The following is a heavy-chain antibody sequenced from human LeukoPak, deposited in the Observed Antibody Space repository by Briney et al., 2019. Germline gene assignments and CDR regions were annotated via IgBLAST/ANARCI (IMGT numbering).Heavy chain of an antibody. CDR2: ISSSGSTI. CDR3: ARDRVAARLGGRRYFDY. Sequence: PGGSLRLSCAASGFTFSDYYMSWIRQAPGKGLEWVSYISSSGSTIYYADSVMGRFTISRDSAKNSLYLQMNSLRAEDTAVYYCARDRVAARLGGRRYFDYWGQGTLVTVSS. J-gene: IGHJ4*02. V-gene: IGHV3-11*01. CDR1: GFTFSDYY. D-gene: IGHD6-6*01.